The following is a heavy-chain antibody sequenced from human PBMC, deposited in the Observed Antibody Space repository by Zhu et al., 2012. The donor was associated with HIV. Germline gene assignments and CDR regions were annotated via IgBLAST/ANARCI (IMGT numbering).Heavy chain of an antibody. CDR1: GGTISSGSYF. V-gene: IGHV4-39*01. J-gene: IGHJ3*01. CDR3: AKTRTSGWYSYAFHV. Sequence: QVQLQESGPGLVKPSETLSLSCTVSGGTISSGSYFWAWIRQTPGKGLEWIGSIYYGGSTHHNPSLKSRLSISVDTSKNQFSLKLSSVTAADTALYHCAKTRTSGWYSYAFHVWGQGTMVTVSS. D-gene: IGHD6-19*01. CDR2: IYYGGST.